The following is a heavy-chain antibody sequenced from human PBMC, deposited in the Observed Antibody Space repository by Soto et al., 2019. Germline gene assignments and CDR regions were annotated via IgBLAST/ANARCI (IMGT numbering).Heavy chain of an antibody. CDR1: GGTFSNYA. V-gene: IGHV1-69*13. CDR2: IIPIFGSA. CDR3: AKDGGKDGYFDY. D-gene: IGHD3-3*01. J-gene: IGHJ4*02. Sequence: SVKLSCKASGGTFSNYAITWVRQAPEQGLEWLGRIIPIFGSANYAQKFQGRVTITADESTTTAYMELSSLRSDDTAVYYCAKDGGKDGYFDYWSQGTLVTVSS.